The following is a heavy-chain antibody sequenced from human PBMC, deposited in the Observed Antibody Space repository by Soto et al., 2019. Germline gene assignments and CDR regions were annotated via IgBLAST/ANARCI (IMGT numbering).Heavy chain of an antibody. CDR1: GFTFSSYA. Sequence: EVQLVESGGGLVQPGGSLRLSCAASGFTFSSYAMQWVRQAPGKGLEYVSAINSNGGSTYYANSVKGRFTISRDNSKNTLYLQMGRLRAEDMAVYYGARRDGYNFDYWGQGTLVTVSS. CDR3: ARRDGYNFDY. V-gene: IGHV3-64*01. CDR2: INSNGGST. J-gene: IGHJ4*02. D-gene: IGHD5-12*01.